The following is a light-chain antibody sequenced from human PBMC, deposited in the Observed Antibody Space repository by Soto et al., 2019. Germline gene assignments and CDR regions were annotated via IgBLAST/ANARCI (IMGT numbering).Light chain of an antibody. CDR1: PSVSSY. J-gene: IGKJ5*01. CDR2: DAS. V-gene: IGKV3-11*01. Sequence: EIGLTQSPATLSVSPGERATLSFRASPSVSSYLAWYQQKPVQTPRLLIYDASIRATGIPARFSGRGPGTVFTPTISSLETEYFAASYWQHRSNWPITFGQGTRLEIK. CDR3: QHRSNWPIT.